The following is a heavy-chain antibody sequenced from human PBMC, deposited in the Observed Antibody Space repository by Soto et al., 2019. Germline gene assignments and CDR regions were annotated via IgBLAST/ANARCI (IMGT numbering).Heavy chain of an antibody. Sequence: TGGSLRLSCAASGFTFSDYYMSWIRQAPGKGLEWVSYISSSGSTIYYADSVKGRFTISRDNAKNSLYLQMNSLRAEDTAVYYCARDRPLIVVVPGFDPWGQGTLVTVSS. CDR2: ISSSGSTI. J-gene: IGHJ5*02. D-gene: IGHD3-22*01. CDR1: GFTFSDYY. CDR3: ARDRPLIVVVPGFDP. V-gene: IGHV3-11*01.